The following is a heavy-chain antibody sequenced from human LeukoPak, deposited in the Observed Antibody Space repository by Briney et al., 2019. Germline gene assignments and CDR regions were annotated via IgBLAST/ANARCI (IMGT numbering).Heavy chain of an antibody. Sequence: GESLKISCKGSGYSFTSYWIGWVRQMPGKGLEWMGIIYPGDSDTRYSPSFQGQVTISADKSISTAYLQWSSLKASDTAMYYCARHDSSGGFSNGPAFGYWGQGTLVTVSS. CDR2: IYPGDSDT. CDR1: GYSFTSYW. CDR3: ARHDSSGGFSNGPAFGY. V-gene: IGHV5-51*01. D-gene: IGHD5-18*01. J-gene: IGHJ4*02.